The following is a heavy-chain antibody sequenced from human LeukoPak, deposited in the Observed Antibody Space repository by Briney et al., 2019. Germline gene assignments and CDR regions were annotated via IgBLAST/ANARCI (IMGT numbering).Heavy chain of an antibody. Sequence: GASVKVSCKASGYTFTSYYMHWVRTAPGQGLEWMGIINPSGGSTSYAQKFQGRVTMTRDTSTSTVYMELSSLRSEDTAVYYCARDLSYCTNGVCSPVGDYWGQGTLVTVSS. CDR3: ARDLSYCTNGVCSPVGDY. V-gene: IGHV1-46*01. J-gene: IGHJ4*02. D-gene: IGHD2-8*01. CDR2: INPSGGST. CDR1: GYTFTSYY.